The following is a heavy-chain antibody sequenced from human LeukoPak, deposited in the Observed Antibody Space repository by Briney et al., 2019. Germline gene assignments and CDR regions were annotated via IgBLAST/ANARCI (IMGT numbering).Heavy chain of an antibody. Sequence: GGSLRLSCAASGFTFSTYTMSWVRQAPGKGLEWVSTISGSGSSTYYADSVKGRFTISRDNSKNTLYLQMNSLRAEDTAVYYCAKVAGFYDTSGRFFDYWGQGTLVTVSS. CDR3: AKVAGFYDTSGRFFDY. CDR2: ISGSGSST. CDR1: GFTFSTYT. D-gene: IGHD3-22*01. J-gene: IGHJ4*02. V-gene: IGHV3-23*01.